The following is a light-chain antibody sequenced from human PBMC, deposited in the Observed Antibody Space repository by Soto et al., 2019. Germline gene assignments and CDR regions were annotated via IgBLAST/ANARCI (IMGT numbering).Light chain of an antibody. CDR2: EVS. J-gene: IGLJ7*01. CDR3: CSYGGSRAV. V-gene: IGLV2-23*02. Sequence: QSALTQPASVSGSPGQSITISCTGTSSDVGSHNLVSWYQQHPGQAPKLMIYEVSKRPLGVSARFSASKSGNTASLTISGLQAWDEADYYCCSYGGSRAVFGGGTQLTVL. CDR1: SSDVGSHNL.